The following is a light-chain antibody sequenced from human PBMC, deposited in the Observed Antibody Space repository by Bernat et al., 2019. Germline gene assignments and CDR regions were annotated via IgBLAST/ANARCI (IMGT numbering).Light chain of an antibody. V-gene: IGLV3-1*01. CDR2: QHN. J-gene: IGLJ2*01. CDR3: QAWDGTTDVV. CDR1: KLADRY. Sequence: SYELTQPPSVSVSPGQTASIICSGDKLADRYPSWYQQGPGQSPVLVIYQHNKRPSGIPERFSGSTSGNTATLTISGTLAIDEADYYCQAWDGTTDVVFGGGTKLTVL.